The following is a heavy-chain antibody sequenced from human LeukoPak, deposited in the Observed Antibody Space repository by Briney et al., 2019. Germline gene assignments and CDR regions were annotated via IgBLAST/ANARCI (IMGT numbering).Heavy chain of an antibody. V-gene: IGHV3-30*18. J-gene: IGHJ6*02. D-gene: IGHD6-19*01. CDR2: ISYDGSNK. CDR1: GFTFSSYG. CDR3: AKIRSSGWYALYYYYGMDV. Sequence: GGSLRLSCAASGFTFSSYGMHWVRQAPGKGLEWVAVISYDGSNKYYADSVKGRFTISRDNSKNTLYLQMNSLRAEDTAVYYCAKIRSSGWYALYYYYGMDVWGQGTTVTVSS.